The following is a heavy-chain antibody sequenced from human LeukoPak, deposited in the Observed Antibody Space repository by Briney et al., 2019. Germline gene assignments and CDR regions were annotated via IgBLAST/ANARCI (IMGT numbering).Heavy chain of an antibody. CDR1: RFSFSGYA. J-gene: IGHJ4*02. CDR2: IIGNGGST. CDR3: VEGPGPTVDYYFVF. D-gene: IGHD5-12*01. Sequence: VGSLRLSPSASRFSFSGYAMHWVPPAPGGGLEYVSAIIGNGGSTYYADSMKGRFTICRDNSKKTLFLQMSSLRAEATAVCYCVEGPGPTVDYYFVFWGQGTLVTVSS. V-gene: IGHV3-64D*06.